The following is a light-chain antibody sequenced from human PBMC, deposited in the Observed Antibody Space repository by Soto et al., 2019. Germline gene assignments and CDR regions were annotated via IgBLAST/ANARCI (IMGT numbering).Light chain of an antibody. CDR1: QGISSA. CDR3: QQFHSYPLT. CDR2: DAS. J-gene: IGKJ3*01. V-gene: IGKV1-13*02. Sequence: AIQLTQSPSSLSAVVGDRVTINCRTSQGISSALVWYQQKPGKVPKLLIYDASSLNSGVSSRFSGSGSGTDLTLTIRNLQPEDFATYYCQQFHSYPLTFGPGTRVDVK.